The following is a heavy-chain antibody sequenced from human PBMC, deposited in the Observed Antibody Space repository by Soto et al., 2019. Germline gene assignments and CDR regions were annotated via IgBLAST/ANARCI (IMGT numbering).Heavy chain of an antibody. CDR2: ISSSSHYI. CDR1: GFTFSTYS. Sequence: ESGGGLVKPGGSLRLSCAASGFTFSTYSMNWVRQAPGRGLEWVSSISSSSHYIYYADSLKGRFTISRDNAKNSLYPQLNSLRAEDTAVYYCARDTAAAGTGLDYWGQGTLVTVSS. CDR3: ARDTAAAGTGLDY. V-gene: IGHV3-21*01. D-gene: IGHD6-13*01. J-gene: IGHJ4*02.